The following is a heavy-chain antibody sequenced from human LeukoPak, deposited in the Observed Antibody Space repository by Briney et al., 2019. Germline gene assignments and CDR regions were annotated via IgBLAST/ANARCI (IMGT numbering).Heavy chain of an antibody. CDR1: GFTFSTYE. Sequence: GGSLRLSCAASGFTFSTYEMNWVRQAPGKGLEWVSYISSSGSTIYYADSVKGRFTISRDNAKNSLYLQMNSLRAEDTAVYYCAETGYSSGWSAYWGQGTLVTVSS. CDR2: ISSSGSTI. D-gene: IGHD6-19*01. CDR3: AETGYSSGWSAY. V-gene: IGHV3-48*03. J-gene: IGHJ4*02.